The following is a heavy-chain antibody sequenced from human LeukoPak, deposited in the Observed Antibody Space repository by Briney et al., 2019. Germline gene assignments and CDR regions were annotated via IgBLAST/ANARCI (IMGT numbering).Heavy chain of an antibody. V-gene: IGHV3-7*01. Sequence: GGSLRLSCAASGFTFSNYWMAWVRQAPGKGLEWVANIKQDGSEKYYVDSVKGRFTISRDNAKISLFLEMKSLRAEDTAVYYCARSLYDSWTGYHHGSDIWGQGTMVTVSS. CDR2: IKQDGSEK. D-gene: IGHD3-3*01. J-gene: IGHJ3*02. CDR3: ARSLYDSWTGYHHGSDI. CDR1: GFTFSNYW.